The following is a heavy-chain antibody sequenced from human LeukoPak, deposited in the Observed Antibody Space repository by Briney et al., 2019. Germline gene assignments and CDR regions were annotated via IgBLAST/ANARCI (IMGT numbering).Heavy chain of an antibody. J-gene: IGHJ4*02. Sequence: GGSLRLTCAAAGFTFSSYWMSWVRQAPGKGLEWVANIKQDGSEKYYVDSVKGRFTISRDNAKNSLYLQMNSLRAEDTAVYYCASTLDRGYSNSPFDYWGQGTLVTVSS. CDR1: GFTFSSYW. CDR3: ASTLDRGYSNSPFDY. CDR2: IKQDGSEK. D-gene: IGHD5-18*01. V-gene: IGHV3-7*01.